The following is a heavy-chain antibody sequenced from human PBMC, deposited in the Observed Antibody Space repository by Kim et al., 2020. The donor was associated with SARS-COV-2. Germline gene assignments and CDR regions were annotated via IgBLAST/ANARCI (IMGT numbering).Heavy chain of an antibody. CDR1: GFSFSDYN. CDR3: AIDPRTSGSA. J-gene: IGHJ5*02. V-gene: IGHV3-48*02. Sequence: GGSLRLSCAASGFSFSDYNMIWVRQAPGEGLEWISYISSGSGSIYYADSVKGRFTISRDNAKNSLYLQMNSLRDEDTAMYYCAIDPRTSGSAWGQGTLVTVSS. D-gene: IGHD6-19*01. CDR2: ISSGSGSI.